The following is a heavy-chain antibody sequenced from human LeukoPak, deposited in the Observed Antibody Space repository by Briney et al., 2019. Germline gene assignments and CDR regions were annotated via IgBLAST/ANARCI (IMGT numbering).Heavy chain of an antibody. J-gene: IGHJ4*02. Sequence: SETLSLTCSVSGDSISEYYWSWIRQPPGKGLEWIGYIYYSGSTYYNPSLKSRVTISVDTSKNQFSLKLSSVTAADTAVYYCARARDYGDYVDYWGQGTLVTVSS. D-gene: IGHD4-17*01. CDR3: ARARDYGDYVDY. CDR2: IYYSGST. CDR1: GDSISEYY. V-gene: IGHV4-59*06.